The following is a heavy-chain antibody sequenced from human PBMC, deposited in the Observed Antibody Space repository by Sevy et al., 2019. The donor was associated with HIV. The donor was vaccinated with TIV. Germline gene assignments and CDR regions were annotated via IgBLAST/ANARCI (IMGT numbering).Heavy chain of an antibody. V-gene: IGHV3-23*01. J-gene: IGHJ4*02. CDR1: GFTFSSYA. Sequence: GGSLRLSCAASGFTFSSYAMSWVRQAPGKGLEWVSAISGSGGSTYYAYSVKGRFTISRDNSKNTLYLQMNSLRAEDTAVYYCAKRGDTAMDTLYYFDYWGQGTLVTVSS. D-gene: IGHD5-18*01. CDR3: AKRGDTAMDTLYYFDY. CDR2: ISGSGGST.